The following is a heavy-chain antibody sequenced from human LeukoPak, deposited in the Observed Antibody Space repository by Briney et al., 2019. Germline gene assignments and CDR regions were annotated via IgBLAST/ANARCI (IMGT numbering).Heavy chain of an antibody. CDR3: ARDATVARGDY. CDR1: GGSFSGYY. CDR2: INHSGST. Sequence: SETLSLTCAVYGGSFSGYYWSWIRQPPGKGLEWIGEINHSGSTNYNPSLKSRVTISVDTSKNQFSLKLSSVTAADTAVYYCARDATVARGDYWGQGTLVTVSS. J-gene: IGHJ4*02. D-gene: IGHD4-23*01. V-gene: IGHV4-34*01.